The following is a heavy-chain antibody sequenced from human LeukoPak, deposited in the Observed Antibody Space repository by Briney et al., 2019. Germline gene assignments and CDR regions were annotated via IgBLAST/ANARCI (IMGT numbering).Heavy chain of an antibody. D-gene: IGHD1-26*01. CDR3: ARSTFPEEHYYYGMDV. CDR1: GGTFSSYA. CDR2: IIPIFGTA. Sequence: SVKVSCKASGGTFSSYAISWVRQAPGQGLEWMGGIIPIFGTANSAQKFQGRVTITADESTSTAYMELSSLRSEDTAVYYCARSTFPEEHYYYGMDVWGKGTTVTVSS. J-gene: IGHJ6*04. V-gene: IGHV1-69*13.